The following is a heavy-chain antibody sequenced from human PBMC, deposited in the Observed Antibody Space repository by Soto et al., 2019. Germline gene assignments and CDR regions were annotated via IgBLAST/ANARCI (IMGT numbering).Heavy chain of an antibody. CDR2: IYSDGGT. CDR3: ARTTTFYDILTASYALNYFDF. J-gene: IGHJ4*02. V-gene: IGHV3-53*01. D-gene: IGHD3-9*01. Sequence: HGGSLRLSCAASGFSVSGNYMTWVRQAPGKGLEWVSSIYSDGGTYYADSVKGRFTISRDNSKNTIYLQMNSLRAEDTAVYYCARTTTFYDILTASYALNYFDFWGQGTLVTVSS. CDR1: GFSVSGNY.